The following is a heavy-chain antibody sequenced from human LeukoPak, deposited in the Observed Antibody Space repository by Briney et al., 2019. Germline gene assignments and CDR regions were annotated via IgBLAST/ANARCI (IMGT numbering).Heavy chain of an antibody. J-gene: IGHJ4*02. CDR1: GFTFSTYW. D-gene: IGHD1-26*01. CDR2: IKQDGSEK. Sequence: PGGSLRLSCAASGFTFSTYWMSWVRQAPGKGLEWVANIKQDGSEKYYVDSVKGRFTISRDNAKNSLYLQMNGLRAEDTAVYYRARDHGRSLLDYWGQGTLVTVSS. CDR3: ARDHGRSLLDY. V-gene: IGHV3-7*01.